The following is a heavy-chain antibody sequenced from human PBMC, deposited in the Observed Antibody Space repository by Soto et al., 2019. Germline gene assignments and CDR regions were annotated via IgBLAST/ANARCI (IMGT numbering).Heavy chain of an antibody. CDR3: ARSRELSLPSPFDP. J-gene: IGHJ5*02. CDR2: IYYSGST. D-gene: IGHD3-16*02. V-gene: IGHV4-59*01. CDR1: GGSISSYY. Sequence: PSETLSLTCTVSGGSISSYYWSWIRQPPGKGLEWIGYIYYSGSTNYNPSLKSRVTISVDTSKNQFSLKLSSVTAADTAVYYCARSRELSLPSPFDPWGQGTLVTVSS.